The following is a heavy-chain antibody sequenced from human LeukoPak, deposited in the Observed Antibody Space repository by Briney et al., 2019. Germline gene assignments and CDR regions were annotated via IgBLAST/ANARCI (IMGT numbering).Heavy chain of an antibody. CDR1: GYTFTSYD. Sequence: GASVKVSCKASGYTFTSYDINWVRQAPGQGLEWTGWIGPYSGNTNYAQKLQGRVTMTTDTSTSTAFMELRSLRSDDTALYYCAREAGLSYYHYYMDVWGKGTTVIVSS. V-gene: IGHV1-18*01. CDR3: AREAGLSYYHYYMDV. CDR2: IGPYSGNT. D-gene: IGHD6-13*01. J-gene: IGHJ6*03.